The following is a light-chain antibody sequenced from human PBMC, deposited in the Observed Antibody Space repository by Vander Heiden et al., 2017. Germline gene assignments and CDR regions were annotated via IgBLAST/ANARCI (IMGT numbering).Light chain of an antibody. CDR1: QSISSY. CDR3: QQSYSTHQT. J-gene: IGKJ1*01. V-gene: IGKV1-39*01. CDR2: AAA. Sequence: DIQMTQSPSSLSASVGDRVTITCRASQSISSYLNWYQQKPGKAPKLLIYAAASLQSGVPSRFSGSGSGTDFTLNISSLQPEDFATYYCQQSYSTHQTFGQGTKVEIK.